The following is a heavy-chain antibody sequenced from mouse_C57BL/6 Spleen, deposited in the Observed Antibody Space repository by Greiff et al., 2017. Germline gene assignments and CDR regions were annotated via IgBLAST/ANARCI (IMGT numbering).Heavy chain of an antibody. J-gene: IGHJ2*01. D-gene: IGHD2-4*01. CDR2: ISSGSSTI. CDR1: GFTFSDYG. CDR3: AREITRYVDY. Sequence: EVKLVESGGGLVKPGGSLKLSCAASGFTFSDYGMHWVRQAPEKGLEWVAYISSGSSTIYYAATVTGRFTISRDNAKNTLFLQMTSLRSEDTAMYYCAREITRYVDYWGQGTTLTGSS. V-gene: IGHV5-17*01.